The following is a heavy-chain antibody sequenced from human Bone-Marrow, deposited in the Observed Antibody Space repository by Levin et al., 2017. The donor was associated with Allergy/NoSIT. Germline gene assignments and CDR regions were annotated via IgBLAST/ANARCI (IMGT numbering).Heavy chain of an antibody. J-gene: IGHJ4*02. D-gene: IGHD3-22*01. V-gene: IGHV3-30-3*01. CDR1: GFTFSSYA. Sequence: GESLKISCAASGFTFSSYAMHWVRQAPGKGLEWVAVISYDGSNKYYADSVKGRFTISRDNSKNTLYLQMNSLRAEDTAVYYCAKGDYYDSSGYVYYFDYWGQGTLVTVSS. CDR2: ISYDGSNK. CDR3: AKGDYYDSSGYVYYFDY.